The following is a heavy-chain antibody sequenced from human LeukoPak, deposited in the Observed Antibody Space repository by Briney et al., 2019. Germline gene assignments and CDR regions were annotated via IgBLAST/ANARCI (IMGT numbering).Heavy chain of an antibody. CDR1: GGSFSGYY. CDR2: INHSGST. D-gene: IGHD6-19*01. Sequence: SETLSLTCAVYGGSFSGYYWCWIRQPPGKGLEWIGEINHSGSTNYNPSLKSRVTMSVDTSKNQFSLKLSSVTAADTAVYYCARTVAGSFDYWGQGTLVTVSS. CDR3: ARTVAGSFDY. V-gene: IGHV4-34*01. J-gene: IGHJ4*02.